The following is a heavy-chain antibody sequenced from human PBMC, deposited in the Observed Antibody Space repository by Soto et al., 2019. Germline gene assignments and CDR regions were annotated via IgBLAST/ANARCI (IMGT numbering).Heavy chain of an antibody. D-gene: IGHD3-22*01. CDR1: GGTFSRHA. J-gene: IGHJ4*02. CDR2: IIPIFGTA. CDR3: ARGWGYDSNDYYYAY. Sequence: QVQLVQSGAEVRKPGSSVKVSCKASGGTFSRHAISWVRQAPGQGLEWMGGIIPIFGTANHAQKFKGRGTIIADESTSTVYMELSSLRSEDTAMYYCARGWGYDSNDYYYAYWGQGTLVIVSS. V-gene: IGHV1-69*01.